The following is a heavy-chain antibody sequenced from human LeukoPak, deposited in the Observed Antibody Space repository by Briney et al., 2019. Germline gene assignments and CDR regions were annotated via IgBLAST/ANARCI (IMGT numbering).Heavy chain of an antibody. V-gene: IGHV4-4*07. CDR3: ARNLALYYYDSSGYYSHAFDI. CDR1: GGSISSYY. D-gene: IGHD3-22*01. J-gene: IGHJ3*02. CDR2: IYTSGST. Sequence: SETLSLTCTVSGGSISSYYWSWIRQPAGKGLEWIGRIYTSGSTNYNPSLKGRVTMSVDTSKNQFSLKLSSVTAADTAVYYCARNLALYYYDSSGYYSHAFDIWGQGTMVTVSS.